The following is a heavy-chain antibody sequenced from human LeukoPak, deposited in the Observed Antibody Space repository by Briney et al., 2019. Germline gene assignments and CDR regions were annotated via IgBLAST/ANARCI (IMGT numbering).Heavy chain of an antibody. D-gene: IGHD3-22*01. CDR1: GFTISSYE. V-gene: IGHV3-48*03. J-gene: IGHJ3*01. Sequence: TGGSLRLSCAASGFTISSYERNWVRQAPGKGLEWVSYISSSGSTIYYADSVKGRFTISRDNAKNSLYLQMNSLRAEHTAVYYCARLGDYYDSSGYQVGAFDVWGQGTMVTVSS. CDR2: ISSSGSTI. CDR3: ARLGDYYDSSGYQVGAFDV.